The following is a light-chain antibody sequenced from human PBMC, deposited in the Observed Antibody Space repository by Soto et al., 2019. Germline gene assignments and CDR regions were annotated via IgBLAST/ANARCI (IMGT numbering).Light chain of an antibody. J-gene: IGLJ2*01. V-gene: IGLV2-8*01. CDR3: SSYAGSNNFVV. CDR1: SSDVGGYNY. Sequence: QSALTQPPSASGSPGQSVTISCTGTSSDVGGYNYVSWYQQHPGKAPKLIIYEVSKRPSGVPDRFSGSKSGNTASLTVSGLQAEDEADYYSSSYAGSNNFVVFGGGTKLTVL. CDR2: EVS.